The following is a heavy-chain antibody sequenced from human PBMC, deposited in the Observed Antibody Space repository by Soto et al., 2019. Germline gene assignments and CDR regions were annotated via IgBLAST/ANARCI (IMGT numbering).Heavy chain of an antibody. J-gene: IGHJ4*02. Sequence: PSETLSLTCTVSGGSISSGGYYWSWIRQHPGKGLEWIGYIYYSGSTYYNPSLKSRVTISVDTSKNQFSLKLSSVTAADTAVYYCARWGYYYDSSGYYDGGHWGQGTLVTVSS. CDR3: ARWGYYYDSSGYYDGGH. V-gene: IGHV4-31*03. D-gene: IGHD3-22*01. CDR1: GGSISSGGYY. CDR2: IYYSGST.